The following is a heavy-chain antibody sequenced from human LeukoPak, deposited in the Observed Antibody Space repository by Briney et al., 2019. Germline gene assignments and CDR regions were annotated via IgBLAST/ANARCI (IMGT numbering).Heavy chain of an antibody. CDR3: ARDGGGDIVVVPAAMPDY. CDR2: ISYDGSNK. J-gene: IGHJ4*02. CDR1: GFTFSSYS. Sequence: GGSLRLSCAASGFTFSSYSMNWVRQAPGKGLEWVAVISYDGSNKYYADSVKGRFTISRDNSKNTLYLQMNSLRAEDTAVYYCARDGGGDIVVVPAAMPDYWGQGTLVTVSS. V-gene: IGHV3-30*03. D-gene: IGHD2-2*01.